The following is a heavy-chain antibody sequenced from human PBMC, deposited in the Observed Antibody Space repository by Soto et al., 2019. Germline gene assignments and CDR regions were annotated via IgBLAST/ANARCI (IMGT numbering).Heavy chain of an antibody. Sequence: QVQLVQSGAEVKKPGASVKVSCKASGYTFTSYYMHWVRQAPGQGLEWMGIINPSGGSTRYAQKFQCRVTMTRDTSTSTVYIELSSPRCEDKAVYCCSRVPVDKDGEFDYWGQGTLVTVSS. CDR2: INPSGGST. CDR3: SRVPVDKDGEFDY. V-gene: IGHV1-46*01. J-gene: IGHJ4*02. CDR1: GYTFTSYY. D-gene: IGHD3-10*01.